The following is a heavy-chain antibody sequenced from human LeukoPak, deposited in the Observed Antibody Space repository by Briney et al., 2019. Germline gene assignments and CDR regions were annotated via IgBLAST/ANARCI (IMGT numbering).Heavy chain of an antibody. CDR1: GDSISGYY. D-gene: IGHD1-1*01. J-gene: IGHJ4*02. CDR3: ARRGWNYDN. CDR2: IYYSGGT. Sequence: PSETLSLTCTVSGDSISGYYWSWIRQPPGEGLEWIGYIYYSGGTKYNPSLKSRVTMSVDTSKNQISLNLSSGTAADTAVYYCARRGWNYDNWGQGTLVTVSS. V-gene: IGHV4-59*08.